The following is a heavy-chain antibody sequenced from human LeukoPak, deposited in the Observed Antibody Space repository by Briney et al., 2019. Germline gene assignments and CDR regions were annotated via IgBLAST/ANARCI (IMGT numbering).Heavy chain of an antibody. Sequence: PGGSLRLSCAASGFTFDDYAMHWVRQAPGKGLEWVSGISWNSGNIGYADSVKGRFTISRDNAKNSLHLQMNSLRAEDTAVYYCARVWLYFDYWGQGTLVTVSS. CDR2: ISWNSGNI. V-gene: IGHV3-9*01. D-gene: IGHD3-22*01. J-gene: IGHJ4*02. CDR1: GFTFDDYA. CDR3: ARVWLYFDY.